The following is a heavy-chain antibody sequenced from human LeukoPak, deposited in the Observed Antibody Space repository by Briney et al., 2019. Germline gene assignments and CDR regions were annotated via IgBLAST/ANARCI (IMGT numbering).Heavy chain of an antibody. CDR2: IYYSGST. V-gene: IGHV4-59*01. CDR3: AREYYGSGSYYNLDAFDI. D-gene: IGHD3-10*01. J-gene: IGHJ3*02. CDR1: GGSISSYY. Sequence: SETLSLTCTVSGGSISSYYWSWIRQPPGKGLEWIGYIYYSGSTNYNPSLKSRVTISVDTSKNQFSLKLSSVTAADTAVYYCAREYYGSGSYYNLDAFDIWGQGTMVTVSS.